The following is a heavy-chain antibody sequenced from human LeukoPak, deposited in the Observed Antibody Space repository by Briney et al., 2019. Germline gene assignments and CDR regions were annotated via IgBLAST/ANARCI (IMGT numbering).Heavy chain of an antibody. J-gene: IGHJ4*02. D-gene: IGHD3-9*01. CDR2: IRYDGSNK. Sequence: GGSLRLSCAASGFTFSSYGMHWVRQAPGKGLEWVAFIRYDGSNKYYADSVKGRFTISRDNSKNTLYLQMNSLRAEDTAVYYCASYYDILGGFDYWGQGTLVTVSS. V-gene: IGHV3-30*02. CDR1: GFTFSSYG. CDR3: ASYYDILGGFDY.